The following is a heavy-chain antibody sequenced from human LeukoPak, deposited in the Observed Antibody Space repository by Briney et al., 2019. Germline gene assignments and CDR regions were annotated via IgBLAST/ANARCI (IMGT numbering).Heavy chain of an antibody. CDR2: IYYSGST. D-gene: IGHD2-21*02. CDR3: ARDSRKVVVTASTSYYYGMDV. CDR1: GGSISSYY. Sequence: SETLSLTCTVSGGSISSYYWSWIRQPPGKGLEWIGYIYYSGSTNYNPSLKSRVTISVDTSKNQFSLKLSSVTAADTAVYYCARDSRKVVVTASTSYYYGMDVWGQGTTVTVSS. V-gene: IGHV4-59*01. J-gene: IGHJ6*02.